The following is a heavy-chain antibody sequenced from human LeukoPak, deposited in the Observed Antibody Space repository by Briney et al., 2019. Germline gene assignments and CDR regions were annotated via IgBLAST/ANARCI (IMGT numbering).Heavy chain of an antibody. CDR1: GGTFSSYA. D-gene: IGHD5-18*01. Sequence: ASVKVSCKASGGTFSSYAISWVRQAPGPGLEWMGRIIPIFGTANYAQKFQGRVTITTDESTSTAYMELSSLRSEDTAVHYCARDSGGERIQLWYFDYWGQGTLVTVSS. CDR3: ARDSGGERIQLWYFDY. V-gene: IGHV1-69*05. CDR2: IIPIFGTA. J-gene: IGHJ4*02.